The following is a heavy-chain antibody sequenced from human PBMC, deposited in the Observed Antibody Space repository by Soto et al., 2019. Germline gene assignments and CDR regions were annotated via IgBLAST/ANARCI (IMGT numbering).Heavy chain of an antibody. V-gene: IGHV2-5*02. Sequence: SGPTLVNPTQTLTLTCTFSGFSLSTRGVGVGWIRQPPGKALEWLALIYWDDDKRDSPSEKSRLTITKDTSKNQLVLTMTNMDPVDTATYYCAHYGSGSYYEYYFDYWGQGTLVTVSS. CDR1: GFSLSTRGVG. CDR2: IYWDDDK. D-gene: IGHD3-10*01. CDR3: AHYGSGSYYEYYFDY. J-gene: IGHJ4*02.